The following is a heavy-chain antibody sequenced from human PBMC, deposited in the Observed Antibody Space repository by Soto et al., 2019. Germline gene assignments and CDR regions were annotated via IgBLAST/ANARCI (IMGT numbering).Heavy chain of an antibody. J-gene: IGHJ2*01. D-gene: IGHD1-26*01. V-gene: IGHV3-74*01. CDR2: INSDGSST. CDR3: ARGGSLNWYFDL. Sequence: EVQLVESGGGLVQPGGSLRLSCAASGFTFSSYWMHWVRQAPGKGLVWVSRINSDGSSTSYADSVKGRFTISRDNAKNKLYLQSNSLRDEDTAVYYAARGGSLNWYFDLWGRGTLVTVSS. CDR1: GFTFSSYW.